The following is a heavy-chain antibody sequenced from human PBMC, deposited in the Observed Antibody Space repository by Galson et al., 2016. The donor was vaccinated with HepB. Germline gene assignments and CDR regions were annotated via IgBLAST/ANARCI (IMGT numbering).Heavy chain of an antibody. CDR1: GGSISSSSYY. CDR2: IYYSGST. Sequence: ETLSLTCTVSGGSISSSSYYWGWIRQPPGKGLEWIGSIYYSGSTYYNPSLKSRVTISVDTSKNQFSLKLRSVTAADTAVYYCARDASDHSSWSEYFQHWGQGTLVTVSS. V-gene: IGHV4-39*07. CDR3: ARDASDHSSWSEYFQH. D-gene: IGHD4-11*01. J-gene: IGHJ1*01.